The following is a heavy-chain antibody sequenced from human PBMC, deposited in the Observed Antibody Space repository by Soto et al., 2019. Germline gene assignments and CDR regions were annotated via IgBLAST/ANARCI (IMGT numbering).Heavy chain of an antibody. Sequence: QVQLVQSGSESMQPGASVKVSCKGSGYNFNSHSINWLRQAPGQGLEWMGWINPNTGNPTYGQAFTGRFVFFVDAAVSPVYLQNFSLKADESGMYLCARDRASGSIVCWGEGTLVSVSS. CDR1: GYNFNSHS. CDR2: INPNTGNP. D-gene: IGHD1-26*01. V-gene: IGHV7-4-1*01. CDR3: ARDRASGSIVC. J-gene: IGHJ4*02.